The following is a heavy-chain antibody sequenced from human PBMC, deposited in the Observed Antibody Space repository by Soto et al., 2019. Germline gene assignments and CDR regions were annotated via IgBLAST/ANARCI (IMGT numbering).Heavy chain of an antibody. CDR2: ISAHNGNT. V-gene: IGHV1-18*01. Sequence: QVHLVQSGAEVKKPGASVKVSCKGSGYGFTTYGISWVRQAPGQGLEWMAWISAHNGNTNYAQKLQGRVTVTRDTSTSTAYGERRGQRSADTAVYYCARWRYGDYWGQGALVPVSS. D-gene: IGHD1-1*01. J-gene: IGHJ4*02. CDR3: ARWRYGDY. CDR1: GYGFTTYG.